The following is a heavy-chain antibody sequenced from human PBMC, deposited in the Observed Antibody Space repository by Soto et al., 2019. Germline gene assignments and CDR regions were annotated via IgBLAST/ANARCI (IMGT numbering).Heavy chain of an antibody. Sequence: QVQLVQYGAEVKKPGSSVKVSCKASGGTFSSYTISWVRQAPGQGLEWMGRIIPILGIANYAQKFQGRVTITADKSTSTAYMELSSLRSEDTAVYYCARCRDILTGYYNYYYYGMDVWGQGTTVTVSS. D-gene: IGHD3-9*01. CDR3: ARCRDILTGYYNYYYYGMDV. J-gene: IGHJ6*02. CDR1: GGTFSSYT. CDR2: IIPILGIA. V-gene: IGHV1-69*02.